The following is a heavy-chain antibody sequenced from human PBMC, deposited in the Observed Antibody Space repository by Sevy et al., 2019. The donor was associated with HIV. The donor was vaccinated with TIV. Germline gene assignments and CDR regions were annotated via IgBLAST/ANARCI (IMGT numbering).Heavy chain of an antibody. V-gene: IGHV1-69*13. CDR1: GGTFSSYA. J-gene: IGHJ3*02. Sequence: SVKVSCKASGGTFSSYAISWVRQAPGQGLEWMGGIIPIFGTANYAQKFQGRVTITADESTSTAYMELSRLGSEDTAVYYCASDVSDNAFDIWGQRTKVTVSS. CDR2: IIPIFGTA. D-gene: IGHD3-16*02. CDR3: ASDVSDNAFDI.